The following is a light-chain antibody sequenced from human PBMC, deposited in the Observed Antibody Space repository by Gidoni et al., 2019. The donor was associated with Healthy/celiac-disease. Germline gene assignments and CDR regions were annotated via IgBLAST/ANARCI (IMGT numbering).Light chain of an antibody. CDR3: QQSYSTPPT. CDR2: AAS. CDR1: QRISSY. J-gene: IGKJ1*01. Sequence: DIHLTQSPTSLSAAVGDRVTITCRARQRISSYLNWYQQKPGKAPKLLIYAASSLQSGVPARFSGSGSGTDFTLTISRLQPEDFATYYCQQSYSTPPTFGQGTKVEIK. V-gene: IGKV1-39*01.